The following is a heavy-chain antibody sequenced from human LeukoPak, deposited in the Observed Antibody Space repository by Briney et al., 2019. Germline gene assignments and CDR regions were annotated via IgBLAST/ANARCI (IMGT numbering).Heavy chain of an antibody. Sequence: SETLSLTCAVYGGSLSGYYWSWIRQPPGKGLEWIGEINHSGSTNYNPSLKSRVTISVDTSKNQFSLKLSSVTAADTAVYYCASISSSWYTPFDYWGQGTLVTVSS. CDR2: INHSGST. CDR3: ASISSSWYTPFDY. V-gene: IGHV4-34*01. J-gene: IGHJ4*02. D-gene: IGHD6-13*01. CDR1: GGSLSGYY.